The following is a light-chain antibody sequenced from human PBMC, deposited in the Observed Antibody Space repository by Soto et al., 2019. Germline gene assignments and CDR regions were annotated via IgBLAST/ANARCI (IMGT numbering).Light chain of an antibody. CDR3: SSYAHGVV. CDR2: EGS. Sequence: QSALTQPASVSGSPGQSITLSCTRTSSVVESYNLVSWYQHHPGKAPKLIIYEGSQRPSGVSDRFSGSRSGNTASLTISGLQAEDEADYYCSSYAHGVVFGGGTKVTVL. V-gene: IGLV2-23*01. CDR1: SSVVESYNL. J-gene: IGLJ2*01.